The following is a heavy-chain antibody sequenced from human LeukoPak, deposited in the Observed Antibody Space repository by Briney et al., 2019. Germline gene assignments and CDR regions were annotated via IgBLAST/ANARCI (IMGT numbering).Heavy chain of an antibody. V-gene: IGHV4-34*01. Sequence: KPSETLSLTCAVYTGFDSYYMTIVRQPPGKGLEWVGEITYRGSGNYNPSLKGRATISINVSQRQFSLSLRSVTAADTATYYCGVYGGDWRFDFWGQGTPITVSS. CDR3: GVYGGDWRFDF. CDR1: TGFDSYY. D-gene: IGHD2-21*02. CDR2: ITYRGSG. J-gene: IGHJ4*02.